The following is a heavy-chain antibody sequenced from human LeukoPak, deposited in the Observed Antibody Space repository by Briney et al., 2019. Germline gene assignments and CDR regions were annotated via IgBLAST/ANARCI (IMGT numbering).Heavy chain of an antibody. CDR1: GYTFTSYG. Sequence: ASVKVSCTASGYTFTSYGISWVRQAPGQGLEWMGWISAYNGNTNYAQKLQGRVTMTTDTSTSTAYMELRSLRSDDTAVYYCARDRPGATSVDAFDIWGQGTMVTVSS. CDR2: ISAYNGNT. CDR3: ARDRPGATSVDAFDI. V-gene: IGHV1-18*01. J-gene: IGHJ3*02. D-gene: IGHD1-26*01.